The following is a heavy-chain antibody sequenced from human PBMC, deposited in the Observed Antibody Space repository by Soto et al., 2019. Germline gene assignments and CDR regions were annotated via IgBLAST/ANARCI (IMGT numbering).Heavy chain of an antibody. CDR2: IFSNGEK. Sequence: QVTLKESGPVLVKPTETLTLTCTVSGFSLSNARMGVSWIRQPPGKALEWLAHIFSNGEKSYSTSLKSRLTISKDTSKSQVVLTMTNMDPVDTATYSCARIRRDGYPRPYYVDYLGQGTLVTVSS. J-gene: IGHJ4*02. V-gene: IGHV2-26*01. CDR3: ARIRRDGYPRPYYVDY. CDR1: GFSLSNARMG. D-gene: IGHD5-12*01.